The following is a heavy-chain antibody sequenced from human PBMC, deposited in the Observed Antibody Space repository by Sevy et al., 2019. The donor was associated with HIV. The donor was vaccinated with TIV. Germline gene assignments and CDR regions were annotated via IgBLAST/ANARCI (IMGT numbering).Heavy chain of an antibody. D-gene: IGHD1-26*01. Sequence: GGSLSLSCAASGFTFDDYAMHWVRQAPGKGLEWVSGISWNSGSKAYADSVKGRFTISRDNAKNSLYLQMNNLRAGDTALYYCAKDSWSGSYFGNFDYWGQGTLVTVSS. CDR1: GFTFDDYA. J-gene: IGHJ4*02. V-gene: IGHV3-9*01. CDR3: AKDSWSGSYFGNFDY. CDR2: ISWNSGSK.